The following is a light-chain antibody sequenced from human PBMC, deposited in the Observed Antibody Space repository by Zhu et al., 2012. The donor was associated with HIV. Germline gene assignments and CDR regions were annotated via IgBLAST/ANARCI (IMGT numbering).Light chain of an antibody. CDR3: QQRSSWPLT. J-gene: IGKJ4*01. CDR1: GSVRSF. CDR2: DTS. V-gene: IGKV3-11*01. Sequence: DIVLTQSPGTLSLSPGERATVSCRASGSVRSFLAWYQQKPGQAPRLLIYDTSKRATGIPARFSGSGSGTDFTLTISSLEPEDFALYYCQQRSSWPLTFGGGTKVEIK.